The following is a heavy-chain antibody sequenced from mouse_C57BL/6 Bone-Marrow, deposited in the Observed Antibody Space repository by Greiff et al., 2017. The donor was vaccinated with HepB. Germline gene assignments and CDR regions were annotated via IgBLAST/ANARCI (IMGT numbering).Heavy chain of an antibody. CDR2: IDPNSGGT. D-gene: IGHD2-1*01. CDR3: ARWVIYYGNLLENWYFDV. J-gene: IGHJ1*03. V-gene: IGHV1-72*01. Sequence: QVQLQQSGAELVKPGASVKLSCKASGYTFTSYWMHWVKQRPGRGLEWIGRIDPNSGGTKYNEKFKSKATLTVDKPSSTAYMQLSSLTSEDSAVYYCARWVIYYGNLLENWYFDVWGTGTTVTVSS. CDR1: GYTFTSYW.